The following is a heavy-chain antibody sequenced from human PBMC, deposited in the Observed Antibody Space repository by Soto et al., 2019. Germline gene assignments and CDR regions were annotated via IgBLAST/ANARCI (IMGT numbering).Heavy chain of an antibody. J-gene: IGHJ3*02. CDR2: ISGSSGISGGGGST. Sequence: PGGSLRLSCAASGFTFSTYAMSWVRQAPGKGLEWVSAISGSSGISGGGGSTYYADSVKGRFTISRDNSKNTLYLQMNDLRAEDTAVYYCAKDRDGNYYGSGSYYPDAIDIWGQGTMVTVS. CDR3: AKDRDGNYYGSGSYYPDAIDI. CDR1: GFTFSTYA. D-gene: IGHD3-10*01. V-gene: IGHV3-23*01.